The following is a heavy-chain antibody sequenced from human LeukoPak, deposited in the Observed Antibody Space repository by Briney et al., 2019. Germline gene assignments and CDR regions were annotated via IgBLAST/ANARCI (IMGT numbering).Heavy chain of an antibody. CDR1: GFTFSSYN. V-gene: IGHV3-21*01. CDR2: VSTTSSYI. J-gene: IGHJ4*02. D-gene: IGHD6-6*01. CDR3: ARGQLVRDYFDY. Sequence: PGGSLRLSCAASGFTFSSYNMNWVRQAPGKGLEWVSSVSTTSSYIYYADSVKGRFTISRDNSKNTLYLQMNSLRVEDTAVYYCARGQLVRDYFDYWGQGTLVTVSS.